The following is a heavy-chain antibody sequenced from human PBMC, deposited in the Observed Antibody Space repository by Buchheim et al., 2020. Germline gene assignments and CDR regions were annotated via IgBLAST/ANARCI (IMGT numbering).Heavy chain of an antibody. Sequence: QLQLQESGPGLVKPSETLSLTCTVSGGSISSSSYYWGWIRQPPGKGLEWIGSVYYSGKTYYNPSLKSRVTISVDTSKNQFSLKLSSVTAADTAVYYCARSLSLDYYFAMDVWGQGTT. V-gene: IGHV4-39*01. CDR3: ARSLSLDYYFAMDV. D-gene: IGHD3-16*01. CDR2: VYYSGKT. CDR1: GGSISSSSYY. J-gene: IGHJ6*02.